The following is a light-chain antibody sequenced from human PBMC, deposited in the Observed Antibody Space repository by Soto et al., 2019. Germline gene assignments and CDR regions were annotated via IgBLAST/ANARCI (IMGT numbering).Light chain of an antibody. CDR3: QQYGSSPGT. CDR2: DTS. J-gene: IGKJ1*01. V-gene: IGKV3-20*01. Sequence: EIVLTQSPATLSLSPGERATLSCRASQSVTDTYFAWYQQKPGHAPNLLIYDTSTSATGIPDRCSGSGSGTACAHTIKRVEPEDFGKYFCQQYGSSPGTFGQGTKVE. CDR1: QSVTDTY.